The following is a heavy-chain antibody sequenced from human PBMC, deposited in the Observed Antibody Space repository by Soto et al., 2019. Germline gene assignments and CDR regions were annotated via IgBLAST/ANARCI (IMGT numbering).Heavy chain of an antibody. CDR1: GFTVSSNY. Sequence: GGSLRLSCAASGFTVSSNYMTWVRQAPGKGLEWVSVIYSDNSTYYADSVKGRFTISRDNSKNTLYLQMNSLRDEDTAVYYCARARFDYWGQGTLVTVSS. J-gene: IGHJ4*02. CDR2: IYSDNST. CDR3: ARARFDY. V-gene: IGHV3-66*01.